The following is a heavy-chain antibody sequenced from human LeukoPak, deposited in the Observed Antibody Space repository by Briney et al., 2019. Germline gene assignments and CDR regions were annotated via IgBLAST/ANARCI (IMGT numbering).Heavy chain of an antibody. Sequence: PGGSLRLSCAASGFTFSSYSMNWVRQAPGEGLEWVSSISSSSSYIYYADSVKGRFTISRDNAKNSLYLQMNSLRAEDTAVYYCASLSGSYTRYWGQGTLVTVSS. V-gene: IGHV3-21*01. J-gene: IGHJ4*02. D-gene: IGHD1-26*01. CDR1: GFTFSSYS. CDR3: ASLSGSYTRY. CDR2: ISSSSSYI.